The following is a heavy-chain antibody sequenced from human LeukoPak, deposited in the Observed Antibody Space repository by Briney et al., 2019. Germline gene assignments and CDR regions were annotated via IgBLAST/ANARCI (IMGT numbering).Heavy chain of an antibody. V-gene: IGHV3-48*03. CDR3: ASAAPMIVGTDY. D-gene: IGHD3-22*01. J-gene: IGHJ4*02. Sequence: PGGSLRLSCAASGFTFSSYEMNWVRQAPGKGLEWVSFISSSGSTIYYADSVKGRFTISRDNAKNSLYLQMNSLRAEDTAVYYCASAAPMIVGTDYWGQGTLVTVSS. CDR2: ISSSGSTI. CDR1: GFTFSSYE.